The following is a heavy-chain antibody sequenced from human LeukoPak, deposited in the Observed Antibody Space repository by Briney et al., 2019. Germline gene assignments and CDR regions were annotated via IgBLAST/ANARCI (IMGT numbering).Heavy chain of an antibody. CDR2: IYYSGST. J-gene: IGHJ6*03. CDR1: GDSISTSSYY. CDR3: ARHKDYYYSYMDV. V-gene: IGHV4-39*01. Sequence: SETLSLACSVSGDSISTSSYYWGWIRQPPGKGLEWIGTIYYSGSTYYNPSLTSRVTISVDTSKNQFSLKLSSVTAADTAVYYCARHKDYYYSYMDVWGKGTTVTISS.